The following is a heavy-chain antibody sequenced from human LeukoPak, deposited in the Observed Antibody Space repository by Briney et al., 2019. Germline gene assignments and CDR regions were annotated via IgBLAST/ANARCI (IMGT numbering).Heavy chain of an antibody. CDR1: GGSISSSSYY. D-gene: IGHD3-3*01. CDR2: IYYSRST. Sequence: SEALSLTCTVSGGSISSSSYYWGWIRQPPGKGLEWIGSIYYSRSTYYNPSLKSRVTISVDTSKNQLSLKLSSVTAADTAVYYCARHGVIKRFLEWLPDYYYYGMDVWGQGTTVTVSS. V-gene: IGHV4-39*01. CDR3: ARHGVIKRFLEWLPDYYYYGMDV. J-gene: IGHJ6*02.